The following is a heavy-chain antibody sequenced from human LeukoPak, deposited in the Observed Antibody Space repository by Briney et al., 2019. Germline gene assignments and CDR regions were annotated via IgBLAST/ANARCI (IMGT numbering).Heavy chain of an antibody. CDR3: ARHSLVGATQTPLDY. CDR1: GYSFTSYW. J-gene: IGHJ4*02. CDR2: IYLGDSDT. Sequence: GESLKISCRGSGYSFTSYWIGWVRQMPGKGLEWMGIIYLGDSDTRYSPSFQGQVTISVDKSTSIAYLQWSSLKASDSAIYYCARHSLVGATQTPLDYWGQGTLVTVSS. D-gene: IGHD1-26*01. V-gene: IGHV5-51*01.